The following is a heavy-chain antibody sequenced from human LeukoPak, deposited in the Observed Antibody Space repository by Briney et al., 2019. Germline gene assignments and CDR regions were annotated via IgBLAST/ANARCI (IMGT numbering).Heavy chain of an antibody. CDR1: GGALSDYT. CDR2: ILPMLGTA. Sequence: TVKVSCKASGGALSDYTISWVRQAPGQGLEWMGAILPMLGTAKYAQSLQGRVTITTDDSSSTVYMELSSLRFEDTASYFCARDGLLTRTGMDVWGKGTTVTVSS. V-gene: IGHV1-69*16. J-gene: IGHJ6*03. CDR3: ARDGLLTRTGMDV. D-gene: IGHD3/OR15-3a*01.